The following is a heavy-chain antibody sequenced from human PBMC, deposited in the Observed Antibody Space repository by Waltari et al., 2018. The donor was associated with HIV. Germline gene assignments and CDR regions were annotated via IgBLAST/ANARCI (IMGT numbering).Heavy chain of an antibody. CDR1: GYSISSGYY. V-gene: IGHV4-38-2*01. D-gene: IGHD2-15*01. CDR3: ARQIQCSGGSCHDAYFDY. J-gene: IGHJ4*02. Sequence: QVQLQESGPGLVKPSETLSLTCAVSGYSISSGYYCCWTRQPPGKGLEGIGSIYHSGSTDYNPSLKSRVTISVDTSKDQFSLKLSSVTAADTAVYYCARQIQCSGGSCHDAYFDYWGQETLVTVSS. CDR2: IYHSGST.